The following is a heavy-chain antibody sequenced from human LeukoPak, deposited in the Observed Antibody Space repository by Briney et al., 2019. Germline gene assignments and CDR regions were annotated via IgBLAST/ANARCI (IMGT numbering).Heavy chain of an antibody. V-gene: IGHV3-23*01. CDR2: ISDSGRFT. Sequence: GGSLRLSCAASGFTFSTFSLSWVRQASGKGLEWVSTISDSGRFTEYADSVKGRFTISRDNSKNTLYLQMNSLRAEDTAVYYCARVGATPFDYWGQGTLVTVST. J-gene: IGHJ4*02. CDR1: GFTFSTFS. CDR3: ARVGATPFDY. D-gene: IGHD1-26*01.